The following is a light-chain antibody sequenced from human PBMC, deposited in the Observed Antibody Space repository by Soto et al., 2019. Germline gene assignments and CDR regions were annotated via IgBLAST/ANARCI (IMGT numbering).Light chain of an antibody. Sequence: QSALTQPASVSGSPGQSISVSCTGSSGDVGSYKYVSWYQQHPGKAPKLIIYEVNKRPSGVSDRFSGSKSGNTASLTISGLQAEDEADYYCSSYTITGTLVIFGGGTKLPVL. J-gene: IGLJ2*01. CDR3: SSYTITGTLVI. V-gene: IGLV2-14*01. CDR1: SGDVGSYKY. CDR2: EVN.